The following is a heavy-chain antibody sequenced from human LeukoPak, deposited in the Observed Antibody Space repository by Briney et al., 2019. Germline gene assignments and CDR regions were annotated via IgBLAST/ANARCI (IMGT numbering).Heavy chain of an antibody. D-gene: IGHD6-19*01. CDR3: AIRRASSGWYNYYGMDV. CDR2: IIPIFGTA. Sequence: SVKVSCKASGGTFSSYAISWVRQAPGQGLEWMGGIIPIFGTANYAQKFQGRVTITADESTSTAYTELSSLRSEDTAVYYCAIRRASSGWYNYYGMDVWGQGTTVTVSS. V-gene: IGHV1-69*13. CDR1: GGTFSSYA. J-gene: IGHJ6*02.